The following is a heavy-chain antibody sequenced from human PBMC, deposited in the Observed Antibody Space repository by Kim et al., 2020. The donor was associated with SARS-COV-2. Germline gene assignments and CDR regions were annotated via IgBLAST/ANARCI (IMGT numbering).Heavy chain of an antibody. Sequence: SLKSRVTISVDTSKNQFSLKRSSVTAADTAVYYCARGPVVVVAATHFDYWGQGTLGTVSS. CDR3: ARGPVVVVAATHFDY. V-gene: IGHV4-34*01. J-gene: IGHJ4*02. D-gene: IGHD2-15*01.